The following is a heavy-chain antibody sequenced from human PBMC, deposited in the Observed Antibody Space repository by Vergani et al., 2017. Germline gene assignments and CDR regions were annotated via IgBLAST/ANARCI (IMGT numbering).Heavy chain of an antibody. CDR2: IRWDGGST. D-gene: IGHD6-6*01. V-gene: IGHV3-43*01. CDR1: GFTFDDYT. J-gene: IGHJ4*01. CDR3: AKAILGEQVVEAFDV. Sequence: EVQLVESGGVVVQPGGSLRLSCAASGFTFDDYTMHWVRQAPGKGLEWVSRIRWDGGSTYYADSMKGRFTLSRDNNKNALYLQMNSLRTEDTALYYCAKAILGEQVVEAFDVWGQGTLVTVSS.